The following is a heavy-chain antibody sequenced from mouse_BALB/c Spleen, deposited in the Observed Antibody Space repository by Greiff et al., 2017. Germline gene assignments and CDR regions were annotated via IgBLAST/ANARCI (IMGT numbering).Heavy chain of an antibody. V-gene: IGHV5-17*02. CDR2: ISSGSSTI. J-gene: IGHJ2*01. CDR3: ARGLRRSYFDY. Sequence: EVKLVESGGGLVQPGGSRKLSCAASGFTFSSFGMHWVRQAPEKGLEWVAYISSGSSTIYYADTVKGRFTISRDNPKNTLFLQMTSLRSEDTAMYYCARGLRRSYFDYWGQGTTLTVSS. CDR1: GFTFSSFG. D-gene: IGHD2-4*01.